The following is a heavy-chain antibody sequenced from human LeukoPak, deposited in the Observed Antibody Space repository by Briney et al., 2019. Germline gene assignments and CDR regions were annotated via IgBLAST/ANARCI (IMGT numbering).Heavy chain of an antibody. V-gene: IGHV4-59*01. J-gene: IGHJ3*02. CDR2: IYYSGST. D-gene: IGHD3-3*01. CDR3: ARGTYYDFWSGLEAFDI. CDR1: GGSISSYY. Sequence: PSETLSLTCTVSGGSISSYYWSWIRQPPGKGLEWIGYIYYSGSTNYNPSLKSRVTISVDTSKNQFSLKLSSVTAADTAVYYCARGTYYDFWSGLEAFDIWGQGTMVTVSS.